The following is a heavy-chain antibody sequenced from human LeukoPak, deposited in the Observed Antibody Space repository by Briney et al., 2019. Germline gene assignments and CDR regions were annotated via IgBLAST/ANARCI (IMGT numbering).Heavy chain of an antibody. J-gene: IGHJ4*02. Sequence: GGSLRLAYAASGFTFSSYVMHWVRQAPGKGLEWVAIISYDGSNEYYADSVKGRFTISRDNSKNTLYLQMNSLRAADTAVYYCAGHKGTSYLSSFDYWGQGTLVTVSS. V-gene: IGHV3-30*04. CDR2: ISYDGSNE. CDR3: AGHKGTSYLSSFDY. D-gene: IGHD6-6*01. CDR1: GFTFSSYV.